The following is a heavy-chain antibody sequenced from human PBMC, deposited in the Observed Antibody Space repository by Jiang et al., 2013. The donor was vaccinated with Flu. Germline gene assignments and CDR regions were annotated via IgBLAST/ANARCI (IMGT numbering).Heavy chain of an antibody. Sequence: SGAEVKKPGATVKISCKASGYSFNNFYIHWVRQAPGQGLEWMGIINPDGGSSGYAQKLKGRISLTSETSTSTIYMELSSLRSEDTALYFCARGHLNYDILTGYSHYCFDHWGQGTLITVSA. V-gene: IGHV1-46*02. CDR3: ARGHLNYDILTGYSHYCFDH. D-gene: IGHD3-9*01. CDR2: INPDGGSS. J-gene: IGHJ4*02. CDR1: GYSFNNFY.